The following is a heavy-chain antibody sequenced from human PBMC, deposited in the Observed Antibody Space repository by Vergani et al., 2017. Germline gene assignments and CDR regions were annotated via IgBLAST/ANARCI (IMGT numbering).Heavy chain of an antibody. CDR3: ARTSSISGSYYNGEWDY. CDR2: ISPKTGDT. J-gene: IGHJ4*02. Sequence: QVQLMQSGPVMKKPGGSMKVSCQASESTFSDYNIHWVRQAPGQGLQWMGWISPKTGDTDYRQRFQERVTMTRDASTKTVYLKMTRLTSDDTAIYYCARTSSISGSYYNGEWDYWGQGTLVVVSS. V-gene: IGHV1-2*02. CDR1: ESTFSDYN. D-gene: IGHD3-10*01.